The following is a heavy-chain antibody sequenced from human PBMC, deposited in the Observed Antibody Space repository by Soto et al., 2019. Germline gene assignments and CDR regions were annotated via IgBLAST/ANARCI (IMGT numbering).Heavy chain of an antibody. V-gene: IGHV1-69*02. CDR2: IIPILGIA. Sequence: ASVKVSCKASGGTFSSYTISWVRQAPGQGLEWMGRIIPILGIANYAQKFQGRVTITADKSTSTAYMELSSLRSEDMAVYYCARSSFGRGVRGVSWFDPWGQGTLVTVSS. D-gene: IGHD3-10*01. J-gene: IGHJ5*02. CDR3: ARSSFGRGVRGVSWFDP. CDR1: GGTFSSYT.